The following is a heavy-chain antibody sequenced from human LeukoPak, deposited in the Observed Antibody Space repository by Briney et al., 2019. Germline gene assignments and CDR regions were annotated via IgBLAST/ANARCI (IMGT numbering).Heavy chain of an antibody. J-gene: IGHJ4*02. Sequence: SETLSLTCTVSGGSISSSSYYWGWIRQPPGKGLEWIGSIYYSGSTYYNPSLKSRVTISVDTSKNQFSLKLSSVTAADTAVYYCARDWGYCGGDCYKAFDYWGQGTLVTVSS. V-gene: IGHV4-39*07. CDR3: ARDWGYCGGDCYKAFDY. D-gene: IGHD2-21*02. CDR2: IYYSGST. CDR1: GGSISSSSYY.